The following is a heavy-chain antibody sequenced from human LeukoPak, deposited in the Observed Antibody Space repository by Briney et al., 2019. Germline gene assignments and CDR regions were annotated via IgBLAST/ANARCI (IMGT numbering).Heavy chain of an antibody. D-gene: IGHD5-12*01. CDR1: GYTFTGYY. Sequence: GASVKVSCKASGYTFTGYYMHWVRQAPGQGPEWMGWINPNNGGTKLAQKFQGWVTMTGDTSISTAYMELSRLRSDDTAVYYCARGVRVGYDFYYYYGMDVWGQGTTVTVSS. V-gene: IGHV1-2*04. J-gene: IGHJ6*02. CDR3: ARGVRVGYDFYYYYGMDV. CDR2: INPNNGGT.